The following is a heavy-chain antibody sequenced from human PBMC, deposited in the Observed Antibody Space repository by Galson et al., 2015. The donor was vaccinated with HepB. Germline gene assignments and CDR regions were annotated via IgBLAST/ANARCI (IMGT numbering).Heavy chain of an antibody. V-gene: IGHV3-30*18. Sequence: SLRLSCAASGFTFSSYGMHWVRQAPGKGLEWVAVISYDGSNKYYADSVKGRFTISRDNSKNTLYLQMNSLRAEDTAVYYCANDGFGELLYAMGYWGQGTLVTVSS. CDR2: ISYDGSNK. CDR3: ANDGFGELLYAMGY. D-gene: IGHD3-10*01. CDR1: GFTFSSYG. J-gene: IGHJ4*02.